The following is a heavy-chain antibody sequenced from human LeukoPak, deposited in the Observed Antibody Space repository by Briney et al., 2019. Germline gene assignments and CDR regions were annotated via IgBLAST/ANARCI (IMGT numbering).Heavy chain of an antibody. J-gene: IGHJ4*02. Sequence: GGSLRLSCATSGFTFGDHSMSWFRQAPGKGLDWVAFITSHAYGGTTEYAASVRGRFAISRDDSKGIAYLHMNSLKTEDTAVYYCARELSPGLHIDYWGQGTLVTVSS. CDR1: GFTFGDHS. D-gene: IGHD3-10*01. CDR3: ARELSPGLHIDY. CDR2: ITSHAYGGTT. V-gene: IGHV3-49*03.